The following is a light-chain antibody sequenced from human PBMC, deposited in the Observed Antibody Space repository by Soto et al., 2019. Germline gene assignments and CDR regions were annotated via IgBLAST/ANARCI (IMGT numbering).Light chain of an antibody. V-gene: IGKV1-5*01. Sequence: DIQMTQSPSTLSASVGDRLTITCRASQSISTSLAWYQQKPGKAPKLVIFDVSTLANGVPSRFSGSGSGTEFFLTISSLQPDDFATYYCQEYDTFRFTFGQGTQLEIK. CDR3: QEYDTFRFT. CDR2: DVS. J-gene: IGKJ2*01. CDR1: QSISTS.